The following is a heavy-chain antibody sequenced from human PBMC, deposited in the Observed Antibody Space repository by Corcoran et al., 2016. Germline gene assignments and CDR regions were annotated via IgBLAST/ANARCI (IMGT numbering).Heavy chain of an antibody. CDR2: INHSGST. D-gene: IGHD3-16*01. CDR1: GGSFSGYY. V-gene: IGHV4-34*01. Sequence: QVQLQQWGAGLLKPSETLSLTCAVYGGSFSGYYWSWIRQPPGKGLEWIGEINHSGSTNYNPSLKSRVTISVDTSKNQFSLKLSSVTAADTAVYYCARHDYVSTKPTPDTAPTIDYWGQGTLVTVSS. J-gene: IGHJ4*02. CDR3: ARHDYVSTKPTPDTAPTIDY.